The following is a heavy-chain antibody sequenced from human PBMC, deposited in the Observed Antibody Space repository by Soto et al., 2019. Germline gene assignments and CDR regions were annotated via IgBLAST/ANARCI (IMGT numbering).Heavy chain of an antibody. CDR2: ISSSSSYI. D-gene: IGHD2-15*01. J-gene: IGHJ4*02. CDR1: GFTFSSYS. V-gene: IGHV3-21*01. Sequence: EVQLVESGGGLVKPGGSLRLSCAASGFTFSSYSMNWVRQAPGKGLEWVSSISSSSSYIYYADSVKGRFTISRDNAKNSLYLQMNSLRAEDTAVYYCARDLGYCSGGSCPVDYWGQGTLVTVSS. CDR3: ARDLGYCSGGSCPVDY.